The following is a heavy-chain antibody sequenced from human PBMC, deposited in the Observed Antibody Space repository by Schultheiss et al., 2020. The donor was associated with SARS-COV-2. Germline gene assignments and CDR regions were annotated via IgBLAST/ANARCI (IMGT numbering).Heavy chain of an antibody. J-gene: IGHJ4*02. CDR1: GGTFSSYT. V-gene: IGHV1-24*01. CDR3: ATDSPYSSSWYYY. CDR2: FDPEDGET. Sequence: ASVKVSCKASGGTFSSYTISWVRQAPGQGLEWMGGFDPEDGETIYAQKFQGRVTMTEDTSTDTAYMELSSLRSEDTAVYYCATDSPYSSSWYYYWGQGTLVTVSS. D-gene: IGHD6-13*01.